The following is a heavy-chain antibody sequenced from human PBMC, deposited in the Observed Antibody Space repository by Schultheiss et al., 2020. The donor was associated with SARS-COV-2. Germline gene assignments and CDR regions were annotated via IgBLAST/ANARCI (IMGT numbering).Heavy chain of an antibody. V-gene: IGHV4-39*01. J-gene: IGHJ3*02. Sequence: SETLSLTCTVSGGSISSYYWSWIRQPPGKGLEWIGSIYYSGSTYYNPSLKSRVTISVDTSKNQFSLKLSSVTAADTAVYYCARWPYDSSGYYAFDIWGQGTMVTVSS. CDR3: ARWPYDSSGYYAFDI. D-gene: IGHD3-22*01. CDR1: GGSISSYY. CDR2: IYYSGST.